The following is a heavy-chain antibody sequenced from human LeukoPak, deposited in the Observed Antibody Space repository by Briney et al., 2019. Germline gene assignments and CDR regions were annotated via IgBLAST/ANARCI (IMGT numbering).Heavy chain of an antibody. V-gene: IGHV3-23*01. CDR2: ISGSGDRT. Sequence: GGSLRLSCAASGFTFSSSAMNWVRQAPGKGLEWVSPISGSGDRTYYADSVKGRFTISRDNSKNTLYLQMFSLSPEDTAVYFCAKDLILWGQGTVVTVSS. CDR3: AKDLIL. J-gene: IGHJ3*01. CDR1: GFTFSSSA.